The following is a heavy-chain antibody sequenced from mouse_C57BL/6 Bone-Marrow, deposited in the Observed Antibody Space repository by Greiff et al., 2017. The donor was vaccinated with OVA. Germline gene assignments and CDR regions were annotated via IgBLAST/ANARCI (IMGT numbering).Heavy chain of an antibody. J-gene: IGHJ1*03. CDR1: GFTFSSYG. Sequence: EVQGVESGGDLVKPGGSLKLSCAASGFTFSSYGMSWVRQTPDKRLEWVATISSGGSYTYYPDSVKGRFTISRDNAKNTLYLQMSSLKSEDTAMYYCARGELGRWYFDVWGTGTTVTVSS. V-gene: IGHV5-6*01. D-gene: IGHD4-1*01. CDR3: ARGELGRWYFDV. CDR2: ISSGGSYT.